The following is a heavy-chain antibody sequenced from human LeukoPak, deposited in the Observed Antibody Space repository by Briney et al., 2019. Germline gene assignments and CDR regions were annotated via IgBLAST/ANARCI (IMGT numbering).Heavy chain of an antibody. J-gene: IGHJ4*02. V-gene: IGHV3-21*01. Sequence: PGGSLRLSCAASGFTFSSYSMNWVRQAPGKGLEWVSSISSSSSYIYYADSVKGRFTISRDNAKNSLYLQMNSLRAEDTAVYYCARDKVTFGGVIVYFDYWGQGTLVTVSS. CDR1: GFTFSSYS. D-gene: IGHD3-16*02. CDR3: ARDKVTFGGVIVYFDY. CDR2: ISSSSSYI.